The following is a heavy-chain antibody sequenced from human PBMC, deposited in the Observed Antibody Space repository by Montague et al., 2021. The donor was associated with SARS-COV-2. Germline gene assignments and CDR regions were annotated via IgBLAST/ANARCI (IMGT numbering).Heavy chain of an antibody. CDR2: IHHGGST. D-gene: IGHD3-10*01. CDR1: GGSFSTYS. CDR3: ARLGDGVVPSPILGVGPYYSYYYMDV. V-gene: IGHV4-34*01. Sequence: TLPLTCAVHGGSFSTYSWNWIRQPPGKGLEWIGEIHHGGSTNHNPSLKSRVTISADTSKNQFSLKLTSVAAADTAVYYCARLGDGVVPSPILGVGPYYSYYYMDVWGKGTTVTVSS. J-gene: IGHJ6*03.